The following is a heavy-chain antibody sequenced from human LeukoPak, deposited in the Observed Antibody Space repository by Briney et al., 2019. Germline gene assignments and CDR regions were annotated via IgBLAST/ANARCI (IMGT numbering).Heavy chain of an antibody. Sequence: GSLRLSCAASGFSVSSNYMSWVRQAPGKGLEWIGSIYYSGNTYYNASLKSRVTISVDTSKNQFSLKLSSVTAADTAVYYCARSRRAIAAAGTIWFDPWGQGTLVTVSS. J-gene: IGHJ5*02. CDR3: ARSRRAIAAAGTIWFDP. D-gene: IGHD6-13*01. V-gene: IGHV4-38-2*01. CDR2: IYYSGNT. CDR1: GFSVSSNY.